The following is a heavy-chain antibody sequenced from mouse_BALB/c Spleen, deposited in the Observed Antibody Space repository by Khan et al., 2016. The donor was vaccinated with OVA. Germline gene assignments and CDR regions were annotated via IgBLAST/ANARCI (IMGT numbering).Heavy chain of an antibody. V-gene: IGHV3-2*02. CDR2: ISYSGRT. D-gene: IGHD1-1*01. Sequence: EVQLQESGPGLVKPSQSLSLTCTVTGHSITSDYAWNWIRQLPGNNLEWMGYISYSGRTSYTPSLKSRISITRDTSKNQFFLQVDSVTPEDTATYYWARSVTITTVVATGFDYWGQGTTLTVSS. J-gene: IGHJ2*01. CDR3: ARSVTITTVVATGFDY. CDR1: GHSITSDYA.